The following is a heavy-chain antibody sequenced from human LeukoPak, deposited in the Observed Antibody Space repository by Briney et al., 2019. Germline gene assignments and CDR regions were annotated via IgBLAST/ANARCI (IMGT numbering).Heavy chain of an antibody. D-gene: IGHD3-10*01. V-gene: IGHV1-46*01. CDR3: ARDRRAMVRGAPPGDY. CDR2: INPSGGSA. J-gene: IGHJ4*02. Sequence: ASVKVSCKTSGYTFTTYYMHWVRQAPGQGLEWMGIINPSGGSAYYAQTFQGRVTMTRDTSTNTVYMELSSLRSADTAFYYCARDRRAMVRGAPPGDYWGQGTLVTVSS. CDR1: GYTFTTYY.